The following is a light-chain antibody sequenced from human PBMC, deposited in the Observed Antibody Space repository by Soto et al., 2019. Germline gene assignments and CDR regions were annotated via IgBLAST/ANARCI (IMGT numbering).Light chain of an antibody. CDR3: QSYDTRAVV. J-gene: IGLJ3*02. CDR1: SGSIASNY. CDR2: EDE. Sequence: NFMLTQPHSVSESPGKTVTISCTRSSGSIASNYVQWYQQRPGSSPTTVIYEDEKRPSGVPDRFSGSIDSSPNSASLTISGLKTDDESDRSGQSYDTRAVVFRGGTKLTLL. V-gene: IGLV6-57*01.